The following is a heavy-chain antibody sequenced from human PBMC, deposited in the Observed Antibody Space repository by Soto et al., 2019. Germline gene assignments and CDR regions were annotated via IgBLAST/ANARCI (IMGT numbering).Heavy chain of an antibody. J-gene: IGHJ2*01. V-gene: IGHV3-9*01. CDR3: VKKSCSHTRCYTGWFFDL. D-gene: IGHD2-15*01. CDR2: ISWNSGDK. Sequence: EVHLVQSGGGLAHPGGSLRLSCEASGFIFEDYDMHWVRQPPGKGLQWVSGISWNSGDKDYGDSVKGRFTISRDNAKNSLDLQMSSLRVEDTATYYCVKKSCSHTRCYTGWFFDLWGRGTLVTVSS. CDR1: GFIFEDYD.